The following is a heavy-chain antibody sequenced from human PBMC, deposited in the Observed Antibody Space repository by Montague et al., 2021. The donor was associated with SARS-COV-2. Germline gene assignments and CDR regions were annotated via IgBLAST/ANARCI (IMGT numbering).Heavy chain of an antibody. CDR3: ARARQDVVVPALGIGAYYYYYYMDV. CDR1: GGSISSSSYY. V-gene: IGHV4-39*07. Sequence: SETLSPTCAVSGGSISSSSYYWGWIRQPPGKGLEWIGSIYYSGSTYCNPSLKSRVTISVDTSKNQFSLKLSSVTAADTAVYYCARARQDVVVPALGIGAYYYYYYMDVWGKGTTVTVSS. CDR2: IYYSGST. J-gene: IGHJ6*03. D-gene: IGHD2-2*01.